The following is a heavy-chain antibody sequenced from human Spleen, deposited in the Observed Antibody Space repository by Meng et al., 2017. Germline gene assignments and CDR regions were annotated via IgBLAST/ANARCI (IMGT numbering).Heavy chain of an antibody. V-gene: IGHV1-2*06. J-gene: IGHJ4*02. D-gene: IGHD6-13*01. CDR2: INPNSGGT. CDR1: GYTFIGYY. CDR3: ARDEDISAAGKLFGDY. Sequence: QVQLVHSGAEVKKPGASGKVSCKASGYTFIGYYMHWVRQAPGQGLEWMGRINPNSGGTNYAQKFQGRVTMTRDTSISTAYMEMSRLRSDDTAVYYCARDEDISAAGKLFGDYWGQGTLVTVSS.